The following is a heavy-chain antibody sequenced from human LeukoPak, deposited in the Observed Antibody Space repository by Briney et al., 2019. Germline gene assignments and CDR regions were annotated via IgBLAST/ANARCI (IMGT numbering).Heavy chain of an antibody. CDR1: GFTFSDYS. CDR2: ISSTSSYI. D-gene: IGHD3-9*01. Sequence: GGSLRLSCAASGFTFSDYSLNWVRQAPGKGLEWVSSISSTSSYIYYADSVKGRFTISRDNAKNSPYLQMNSLRAEDTAVYYCARDPILRYFDWLPSRDNWFDPWGQGTLVTVSS. J-gene: IGHJ5*02. V-gene: IGHV3-21*04. CDR3: ARDPILRYFDWLPSRDNWFDP.